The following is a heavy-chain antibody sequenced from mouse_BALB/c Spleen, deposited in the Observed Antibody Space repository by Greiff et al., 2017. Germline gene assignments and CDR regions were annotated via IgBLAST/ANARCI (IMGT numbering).Heavy chain of an antibody. CDR2: ISYDGNN. CDR1: GYSITSGYY. Sequence: EVRLQESGPGLVKPSQSLSLTCSVTGYSITSGYYWNWIRQFPGNKLEWMGYISYDGNNNYNPSLKNRISITRDTSKNQFFLKLNSVTTEDTATYYCARGLLRLPCDYWGQGTTLTVSS. D-gene: IGHD1-2*01. J-gene: IGHJ2*01. V-gene: IGHV3-6*02. CDR3: ARGLLRLPCDY.